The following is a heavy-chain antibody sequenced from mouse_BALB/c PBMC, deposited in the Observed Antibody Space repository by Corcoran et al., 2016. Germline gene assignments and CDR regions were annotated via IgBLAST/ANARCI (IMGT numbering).Heavy chain of an antibody. CDR2: FYPGSGSI. V-gene: IGHV1-62-2*01. Sequence: VQLQQSGAGLVKPGASVKLSCKASGYTFTESIIHWVKQRSGQGLEWIGWFYPGSGSIKYNEKFKDKATLTADKSSSTVYMELSRLTSEDSAVYFCARHDYGNYSFDYWGQGTTLTVSS. CDR1: GYTFTESI. J-gene: IGHJ2*01. CDR3: ARHDYGNYSFDY. D-gene: IGHD2-1*01.